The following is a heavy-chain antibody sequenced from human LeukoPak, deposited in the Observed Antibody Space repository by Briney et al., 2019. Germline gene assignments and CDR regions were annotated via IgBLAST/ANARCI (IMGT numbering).Heavy chain of an antibody. CDR3: ARGRGGYCSGGSCYSGYYYYGMDA. D-gene: IGHD2-15*01. Sequence: SETLSLTCAVYGGSFSGYYWSWIRQPPGKGLEWIGEINHSGSTNYNPSLKSRVTISVDTSKNQFSLKLSSVTAADTAVYYCARGRGGYCSGGSCYSGYYYYGMDAWGKGTTVTVSS. V-gene: IGHV4-34*01. CDR1: GGSFSGYY. J-gene: IGHJ6*04. CDR2: INHSGST.